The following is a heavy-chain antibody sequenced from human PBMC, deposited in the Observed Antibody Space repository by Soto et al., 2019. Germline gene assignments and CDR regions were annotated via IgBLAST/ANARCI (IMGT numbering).Heavy chain of an antibody. CDR1: GGSISSGGYY. V-gene: IGHV4-31*03. Sequence: PSETLSLTCTVSGGSISSGGYYWSWIRQHPGKGLEWIGYIYYSGSTYYNPSLKSRVTISVDTSKNQFSLKLSSVTAADTAVYYCARDYDFWSGRIRYGMDVWGQGTTVTSP. CDR2: IYYSGST. D-gene: IGHD3-3*01. CDR3: ARDYDFWSGRIRYGMDV. J-gene: IGHJ6*02.